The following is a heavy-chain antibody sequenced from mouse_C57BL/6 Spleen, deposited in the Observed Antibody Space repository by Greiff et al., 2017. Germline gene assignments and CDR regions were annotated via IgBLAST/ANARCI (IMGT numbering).Heavy chain of an antibody. D-gene: IGHD1-1*01. CDR3: AREGVYYGSSWFAY. Sequence: QVQLQQSGAELVRPGASVKLSCKASGYTFTDYYINWVKQRPGQGLEWIARIYPGSGNTYYNEKFKGKATLTAEKSSSTAYMQLSSLTSEDSAVYFCAREGVYYGSSWFAYWGQGTLVTVSA. V-gene: IGHV1-76*01. J-gene: IGHJ3*01. CDR2: IYPGSGNT. CDR1: GYTFTDYY.